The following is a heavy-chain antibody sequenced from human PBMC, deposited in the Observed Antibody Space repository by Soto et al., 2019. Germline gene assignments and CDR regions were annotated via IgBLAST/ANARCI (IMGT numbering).Heavy chain of an antibody. D-gene: IGHD3-22*01. Sequence: ASVKVSCQASCYTFTSYGISWVRQATGQGLEWMGWISAYNGNTNYAQKLQGRVTMTTDTSTSTAYMELRSLRSDATAVYYCARVPVNYYVRSGYNTFANWGQGTLVTVSS. V-gene: IGHV1-18*01. J-gene: IGHJ4*02. CDR3: ARVPVNYYVRSGYNTFAN. CDR1: CYTFTSYG. CDR2: ISAYNGNT.